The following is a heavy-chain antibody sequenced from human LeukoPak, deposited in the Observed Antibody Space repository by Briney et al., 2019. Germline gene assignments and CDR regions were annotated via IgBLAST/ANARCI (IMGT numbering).Heavy chain of an antibody. D-gene: IGHD6-13*01. Sequence: SETLSLTCAVYGGSFSGYYWSWIRQPPGKGLEWIGEIDHSGSTNYNPSLKSRVTISVDASKNQFSLKLSSVTAADTAIYYCAKDSLPGIAAAGTVHWGQGTLVTVSS. J-gene: IGHJ4*02. V-gene: IGHV4-34*01. CDR3: AKDSLPGIAAAGTVH. CDR2: IDHSGST. CDR1: GGSFSGYY.